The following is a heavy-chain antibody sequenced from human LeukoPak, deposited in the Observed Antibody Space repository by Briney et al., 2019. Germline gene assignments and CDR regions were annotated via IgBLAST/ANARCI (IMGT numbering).Heavy chain of an antibody. V-gene: IGHV3-49*03. Sequence: PGGSLRLSCTASGFTFGDYAMSWYRQAPGKGLEWVGFIRSKAYGGTTEYAASVKGRFTISRDDSKSIAYLQMNSLKTEDTAVYYCTRDSGSSWPYYFDYWGQGTMVTVSS. CDR1: GFTFGDYA. D-gene: IGHD6-13*01. CDR2: IRSKAYGGTT. CDR3: TRDSGSSWPYYFDY. J-gene: IGHJ4*03.